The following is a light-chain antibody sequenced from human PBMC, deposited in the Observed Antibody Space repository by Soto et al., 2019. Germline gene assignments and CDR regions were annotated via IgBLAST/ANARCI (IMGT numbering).Light chain of an antibody. Sequence: DIQLTHSPSTLSASIGDRVTITCRASQSIGSWLAWYQQRPGKAPNVLIYKASNLERGVPSRFSGSGSETEFTLTISSLQPEDFATYYCQQYSTFPWTCFQGTEVEL. CDR3: QQYSTFPWT. V-gene: IGKV1-5*03. CDR1: QSIGSW. CDR2: KAS. J-gene: IGKJ1*01.